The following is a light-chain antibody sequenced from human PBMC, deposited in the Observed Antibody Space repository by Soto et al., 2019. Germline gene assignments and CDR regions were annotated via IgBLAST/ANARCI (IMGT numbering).Light chain of an antibody. CDR2: SNN. CDR1: SSNIGSNT. CDR3: AAWDDSLNVLYV. J-gene: IGLJ1*01. V-gene: IGLV1-44*01. Sequence: QLVLTQPPSASETPGQRVTISCSGSSSNIGSNTVNWYQQLPGTAPKLLIYSNNQRPSGVPDRFSGSKSGTSASLAISGLQSEDEADYYCAAWDDSLNVLYVFGTGTKLTVL.